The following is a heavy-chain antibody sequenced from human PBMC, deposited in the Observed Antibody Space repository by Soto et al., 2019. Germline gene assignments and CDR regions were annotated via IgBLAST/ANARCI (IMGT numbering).Heavy chain of an antibody. CDR3: AKEGNDFWSGYYDY. CDR2: ISYDGSNK. J-gene: IGHJ4*02. Sequence: QVQLVESGGGVVQPGRSLRLSCAASGFTFSSYGMHWVRQAPGKGLEWVAVISYDGSNKYYADSVKGRFTISRDNSKNTLYLQMNSLRAEDTAVDYCAKEGNDFWSGYYDYWGQGTLVTVSS. D-gene: IGHD3-3*01. CDR1: GFTFSSYG. V-gene: IGHV3-30*18.